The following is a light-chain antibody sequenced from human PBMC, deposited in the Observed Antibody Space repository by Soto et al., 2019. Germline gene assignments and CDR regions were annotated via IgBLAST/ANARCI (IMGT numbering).Light chain of an antibody. Sequence: LTQPASVSGSPGQSITISCTGTSKDVGGYNYVSWYQQHPGKAPKLMIYDVSNRPSGVSNRFSGSKSGNTASLTISGLQAEDEADYYCSSYTSSSTYVFGAGTKVTVL. CDR3: SSYTSSSTYV. CDR2: DVS. J-gene: IGLJ1*01. CDR1: SKDVGGYNY. V-gene: IGLV2-14*01.